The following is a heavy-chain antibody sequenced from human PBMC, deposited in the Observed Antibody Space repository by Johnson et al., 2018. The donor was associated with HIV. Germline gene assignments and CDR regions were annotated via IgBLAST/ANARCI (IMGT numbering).Heavy chain of an antibody. CDR1: GFSFSNAW. CDR2: IKSKTDGGTT. CDR3: ARDPSYDMAHTDGFDI. Sequence: MLLVESGGGLVKPGGSLRLSCATSGFSFSNAWMSWVRQAPGKGLEWVGRIKSKTDGGTTDYTAVVNGRFTISRDNSKDTLYLQMNSLRAEDTAVYYCARDPSYDMAHTDGFDIWGQGTMVTVSS. J-gene: IGHJ3*02. V-gene: IGHV3-15*01. D-gene: IGHD3-22*01.